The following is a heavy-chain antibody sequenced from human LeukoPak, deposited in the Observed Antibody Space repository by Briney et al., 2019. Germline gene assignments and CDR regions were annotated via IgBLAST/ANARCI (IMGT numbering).Heavy chain of an antibody. V-gene: IGHV4-4*09. CDR2: IYTSGST. J-gene: IGHJ4*02. CDR1: GGSISSYY. CDR3: ARLHYLYYFDY. D-gene: IGHD3-10*01. Sequence: SETLSLTCTVSGGSISSYYWSRVRQPPGKGLEWIGYIYTSGSTNYNPSLKSRVTISVDTSKNQFSLKLSSVTAADTAVYYCARLHYLYYFDYWGQGTLVTVSS.